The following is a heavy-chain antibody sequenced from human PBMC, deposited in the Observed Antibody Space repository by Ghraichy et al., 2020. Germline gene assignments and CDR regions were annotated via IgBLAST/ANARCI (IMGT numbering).Heavy chain of an antibody. J-gene: IGHJ4*02. CDR1: GFTFSNAW. CDR3: TTFFDFWSGLFDY. V-gene: IGHV3-15*01. CDR2: IKSKTDGGTT. D-gene: IGHD3-3*01. Sequence: GGSLRLSCAASGFTFSNAWMSWVHQAPGKGLEWVGRIKSKTDGGTTDYAAPVKGRFTISRDDSKNTLYLQMNSLKTEDTAVYYCTTFFDFWSGLFDYWGQGTLVTVSS.